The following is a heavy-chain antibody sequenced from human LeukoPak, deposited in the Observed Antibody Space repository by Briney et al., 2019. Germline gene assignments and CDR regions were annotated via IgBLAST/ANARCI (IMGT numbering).Heavy chain of an antibody. J-gene: IGHJ4*02. CDR3: AKDARSAGYSYGEVDY. D-gene: IGHD5-18*01. CDR1: GFTFSSYG. V-gene: IGHV3-30*18. CDR2: ISYDGSNK. Sequence: PGRSLRLSCAASGFTFSSYGMHWVRQAPGKGLEWVAVISYDGSNKYYADSVKGRFTISRDNSKNTLYLQMNSLRAEDTAVYYCAKDARSAGYSYGEVDYWGQGTLVTVSS.